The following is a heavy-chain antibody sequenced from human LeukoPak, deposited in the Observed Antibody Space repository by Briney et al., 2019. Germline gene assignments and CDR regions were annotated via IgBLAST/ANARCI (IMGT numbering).Heavy chain of an antibody. Sequence: PGRSLRLPCAASGFTFSSYAMHWVRQAPGKRLEWVAVISYDGSNKYYADSVKGRFTISRDNSKNTLYLQMNSLRAEDTAVYYCARRHSYGTRYFDYWGQGTLVTVSS. CDR3: ARRHSYGTRYFDY. J-gene: IGHJ4*02. D-gene: IGHD5-18*01. V-gene: IGHV3-30-3*01. CDR1: GFTFSSYA. CDR2: ISYDGSNK.